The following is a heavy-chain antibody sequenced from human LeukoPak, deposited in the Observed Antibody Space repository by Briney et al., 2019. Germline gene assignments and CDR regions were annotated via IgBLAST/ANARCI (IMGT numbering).Heavy chain of an antibody. D-gene: IGHD3-9*01. CDR3: AREYYDILTGPDEYYYYYMDV. Sequence: ASVKVSCKASGYTFTSYGISWVRQAPGQGLEWMRRISAYNGNTNYAQKLQGRVTMTTDTSTSTAYMELRSLRSDDTAVYYCAREYYDILTGPDEYYYYYMDVWGKGTTVTISS. V-gene: IGHV1-18*04. CDR1: GYTFTSYG. CDR2: ISAYNGNT. J-gene: IGHJ6*03.